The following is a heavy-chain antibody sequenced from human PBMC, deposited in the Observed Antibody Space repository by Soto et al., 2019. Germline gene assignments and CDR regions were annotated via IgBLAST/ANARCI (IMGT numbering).Heavy chain of an antibody. D-gene: IGHD3-10*01. CDR3: ARSRARGVIPDAFDI. V-gene: IGHV1-2*04. CDR1: GYTFTGYY. Sequence: QVPLVQSGAEVKKPGASVKVSCKASGYTFTGYYMHWVRQAPGQGLEWMGWINPNSGGTNYAQKFQGWVTMTRDTSISTAYMELSRLRSDDTAVYYCARSRARGVIPDAFDIWGQGTMVTVSS. J-gene: IGHJ3*02. CDR2: INPNSGGT.